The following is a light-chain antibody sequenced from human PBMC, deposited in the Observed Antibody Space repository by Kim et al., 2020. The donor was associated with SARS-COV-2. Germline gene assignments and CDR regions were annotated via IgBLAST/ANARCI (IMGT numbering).Light chain of an antibody. CDR1: QNIDTW. CDR2: RAS. Sequence: DIQMTQSPSTLSASVGDRVTITCRASQNIDTWLAWYQQKPGKAPKVLIYRASSLQSGVPSRFSGSGSGTEFALTITSLQPDDFATYCCQQYKSMIYTFGQGTKLEI. J-gene: IGKJ2*01. V-gene: IGKV1-5*03. CDR3: QQYKSMIYT.